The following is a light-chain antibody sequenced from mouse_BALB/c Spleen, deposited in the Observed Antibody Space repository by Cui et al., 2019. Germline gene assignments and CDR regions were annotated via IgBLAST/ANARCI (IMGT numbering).Light chain of an antibody. Sequence: HIVLTQSPAIMPASLGERATMTCTASSSVSSSYLHWYQQKPGSSPKLWIYSPSNLASGVPARFSGSGSGTSYSLTISSMEAEDAATYYCHQYHRSPFTFGSGTKLEIK. CDR1: SSVSSSY. J-gene: IGKJ4*01. V-gene: IGKV4-74*01. CDR3: HQYHRSPFT. CDR2: SPS.